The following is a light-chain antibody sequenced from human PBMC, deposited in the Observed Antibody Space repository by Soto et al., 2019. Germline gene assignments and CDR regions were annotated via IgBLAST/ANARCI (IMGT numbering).Light chain of an antibody. Sequence: QSVLTQPPSASGTPGQRVTISCSGSASSIGTNTVNWYRQLPGTAPKLLISGDNQRPSGVPDRFSGSKSGTSASLAISGLQSEDEAEYDCAAWDGSLNNVLFGGGTKVTVL. CDR3: AAWDGSLNNVL. CDR2: GDN. V-gene: IGLV1-44*01. J-gene: IGLJ2*01. CDR1: ASSIGTNT.